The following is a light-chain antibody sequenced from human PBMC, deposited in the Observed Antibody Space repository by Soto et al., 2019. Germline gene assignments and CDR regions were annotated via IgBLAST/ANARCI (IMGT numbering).Light chain of an antibody. CDR3: SSYAGSSNV. CDR1: SSDVGGYNY. Sequence: VLTQHPSASGSPGQSVAISCTGTSSDVGGYNYVSWYQQHPGKAPKLMIYEVNKRPSGVPDRFSGSKSGNTASLTVSGLQAEDEAEYYCSSYAGSSNVFGTGTKVTVL. V-gene: IGLV2-8*01. CDR2: EVN. J-gene: IGLJ1*01.